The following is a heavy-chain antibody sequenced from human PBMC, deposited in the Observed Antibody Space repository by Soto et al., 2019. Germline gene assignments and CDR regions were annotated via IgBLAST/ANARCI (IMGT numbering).Heavy chain of an antibody. V-gene: IGHV3-48*02. J-gene: IGHJ4*02. CDR2: ISDYSSNI. CDR1: GFTFSDYS. CDR3: ARAIGPTLFDY. Sequence: GGSLRLSCAASGFTFSDYSMSWVRQPPGKGLEWISYISDYSSNIYYADSVKGRFTVSRDNAKSSLYLQMNSLSDEDTAVYFCARAIGPTLFDYWGQGTLVTVSS. D-gene: IGHD3-22*01.